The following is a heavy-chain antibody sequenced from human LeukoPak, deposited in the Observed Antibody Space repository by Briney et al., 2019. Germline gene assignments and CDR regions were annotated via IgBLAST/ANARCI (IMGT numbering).Heavy chain of an antibody. Sequence: ASVKVSCKASGYSFSEHYIYWVRQAPGQGLEWVGRINCNSGDANYAQKFQGRVTMTRDTSISTAYMELSRLRSDDTAVYYCARAIYSYGSIWFDPWGQGTLVTVSS. D-gene: IGHD5-18*01. CDR2: INCNSGDA. J-gene: IGHJ5*02. CDR3: ARAIYSYGSIWFDP. CDR1: GYSFSEHY. V-gene: IGHV1-2*02.